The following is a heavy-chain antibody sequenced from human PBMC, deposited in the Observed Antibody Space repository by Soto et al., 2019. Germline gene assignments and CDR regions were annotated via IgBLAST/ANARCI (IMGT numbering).Heavy chain of an antibody. CDR3: ASNGYSSGWYYYGMDV. CDR2: ISSSSSYR. J-gene: IGHJ6*02. Sequence: GESLKISCAASGFTFSSYSMNWVRQAPGKGLEWVASISSSSSYRDYADSVKGRFTISRDNAKNSLYLQLNSLRAEDTAVYYCASNGYSSGWYYYGMDVWGQVTTVTVSS. D-gene: IGHD6-19*01. CDR1: GFTFSSYS. V-gene: IGHV3-21*01.